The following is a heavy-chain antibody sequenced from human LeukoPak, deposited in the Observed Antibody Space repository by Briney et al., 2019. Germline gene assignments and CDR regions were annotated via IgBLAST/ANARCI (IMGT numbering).Heavy chain of an antibody. CDR1: GFTFDDYA. Sequence: GGSLRLSCAASGFTFDDYAMHWVRQAPGKGLEWVSGISWNSGSIGYADSVKGRFTISRDNAKNSLYLQMNSLRAEDMALYYCAKDTGTAAEPYYFDYWGQGTLVTVSS. D-gene: IGHD6-13*01. J-gene: IGHJ4*02. V-gene: IGHV3-9*03. CDR3: AKDTGTAAEPYYFDY. CDR2: ISWNSGSI.